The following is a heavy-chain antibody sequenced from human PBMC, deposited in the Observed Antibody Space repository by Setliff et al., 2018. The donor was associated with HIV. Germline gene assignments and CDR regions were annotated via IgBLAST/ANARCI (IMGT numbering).Heavy chain of an antibody. Sequence: PGGSLKISCAASGFTFSDSAMSWVRQAPGKGLEWVSALSPNGVSTFHADSVKGRFTISRDNSENTLYLQMNSLRADDTAIYYCAKDLGSGWYGAPSDYWGQGTLVTVSS. CDR2: LSPNGVST. V-gene: IGHV3-23*01. CDR1: GFTFSDSA. J-gene: IGHJ4*02. CDR3: AKDLGSGWYGAPSDY. D-gene: IGHD6-19*01.